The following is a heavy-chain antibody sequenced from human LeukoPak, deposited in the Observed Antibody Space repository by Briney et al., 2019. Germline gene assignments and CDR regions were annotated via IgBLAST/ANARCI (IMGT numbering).Heavy chain of an antibody. Sequence: GXXIPFFGTANYAQKFQGRVTITADESTSTAYMELSSLRSEDTAVYYCARAHDSSGYPITDYWGQGTLVTVSS. CDR2: XIPFFGTA. CDR3: ARAHDSSGYPITDY. D-gene: IGHD3-22*01. V-gene: IGHV1-69*01. J-gene: IGHJ4*02.